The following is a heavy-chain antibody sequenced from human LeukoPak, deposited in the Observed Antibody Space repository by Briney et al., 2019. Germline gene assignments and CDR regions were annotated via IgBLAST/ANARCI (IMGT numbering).Heavy chain of an antibody. Sequence: PGGSLRLSCAASGFTFSSYWMHWVRQASGKGLVWVSRINSDGSSTSYADSVKGRFTISRDNAKNTLYLQMNSLRAEDTAVYYCARDMYYYDSSGYSPFDYWGQGTLVTVSS. CDR3: ARDMYYYDSSGYSPFDY. V-gene: IGHV3-74*01. CDR1: GFTFSSYW. J-gene: IGHJ4*02. CDR2: INSDGSST. D-gene: IGHD3-22*01.